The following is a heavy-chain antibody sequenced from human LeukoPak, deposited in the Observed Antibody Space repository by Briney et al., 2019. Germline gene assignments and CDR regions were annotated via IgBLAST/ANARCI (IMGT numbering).Heavy chain of an antibody. D-gene: IGHD3-22*01. V-gene: IGHV3-48*03. J-gene: IGHJ4*02. CDR2: FAGSDTTT. CDR1: GFDFSAYE. Sequence: PGRSLRLSCAASGFDFSAYEMNWVRQAPGKGLEWVAYFAGSDTTTHYADSVKGRFTISRDNAKNLLFLQMNNVRAEDTALYYCTTLGYHLDSWGQGTLVTVSS. CDR3: TTLGYHLDS.